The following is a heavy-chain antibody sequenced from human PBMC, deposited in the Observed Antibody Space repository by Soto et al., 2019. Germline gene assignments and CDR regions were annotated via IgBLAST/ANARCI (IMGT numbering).Heavy chain of an antibody. CDR2: INPNGVRT. CDR3: ALPKNTLGWYTF. D-gene: IGHD6-19*01. Sequence: QVQVVQSGAEVKKPGASVKVSCKTSGYTFTNYHVHWVRQAPGQGLEWMGAINPNGVRTTYAQNLQCRVTMTSDSSTSTVYMEMGSLRSDDSAVYYCALPKNTLGWYTFWGQGTLVTVS. CDR1: GYTFTNYH. J-gene: IGHJ4*02. V-gene: IGHV1-46*01.